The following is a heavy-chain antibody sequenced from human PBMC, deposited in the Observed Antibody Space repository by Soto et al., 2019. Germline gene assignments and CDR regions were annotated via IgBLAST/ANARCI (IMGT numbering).Heavy chain of an antibody. CDR1: GFSFRSYT. CDR3: EREKGPQVEFWSDITKGGFDY. J-gene: IGHJ4*02. CDR2: ITGSSRYE. V-gene: IGHV3-21*06. D-gene: IGHD3-3*01. Sequence: EVQLVESGGGLVKPGGSLRLSCAASGFSFRSYTLHWFRQAPGGGLEWVSSITGSSRYEFYADSVKDRFTISRDNDENLLFLQMNNLRAEDTALYFFEREKGPQVEFWSDITKGGFDYWGQGTLVSVSS.